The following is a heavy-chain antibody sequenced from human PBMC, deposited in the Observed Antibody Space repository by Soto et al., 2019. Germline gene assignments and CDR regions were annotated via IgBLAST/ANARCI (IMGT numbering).Heavy chain of an antibody. V-gene: IGHV4-59*01. CDR3: ARSHFFDGSIYQYFFAF. CDR2: IYASRAT. J-gene: IGHJ4*02. CDR1: GGSPGRFY. Sequence: SHTLSLPCTVSGGSPGRFYWSWIRQSPGGTLEWIGYIYASRATTYNPSLESRITMSVDIPNNEFSLDLTSVTAADTAVYYCARSHFFDGSIYQYFFAFSGQRTLVTVSS. D-gene: IGHD3-3*02.